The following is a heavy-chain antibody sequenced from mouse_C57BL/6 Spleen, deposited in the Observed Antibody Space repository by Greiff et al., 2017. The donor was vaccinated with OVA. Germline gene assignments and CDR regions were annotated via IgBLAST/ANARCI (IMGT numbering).Heavy chain of an antibody. D-gene: IGHD1-1*01. CDR2: IHPNSGSP. V-gene: IGHV1-64*01. CDR3: ARDYGSSSYYFDY. J-gene: IGHJ2*01. CDR1: GYTFTSYW. Sequence: QVQLQQPGAELVKPGASVKLSCTASGYTFTSYWMHWVKQRPGQGLEWLGMIHPNSGSPNYNEKFKSKVTLTVDKSSSPAYKQLSSLTSEDSAVDYCARDYGSSSYYFDYWGQGTTLTVSS.